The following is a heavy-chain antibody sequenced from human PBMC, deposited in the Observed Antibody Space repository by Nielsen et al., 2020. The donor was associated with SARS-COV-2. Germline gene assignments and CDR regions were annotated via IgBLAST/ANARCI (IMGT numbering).Heavy chain of an antibody. J-gene: IGHJ1*01. CDR2: INHSGSA. D-gene: IGHD6-13*01. Sequence: SETLFLTCAVSGGSISSGGYYWSWIRQPPGKGLEWIGEINHSGSANYNPSLKSRVTISVDTSKNQFSLKLSSVTAADTAVYYCARKYSSSWYPRGYFQHWGQGTLVTVSS. V-gene: IGHV4-34*01. CDR3: ARKYSSSWYPRGYFQH. CDR1: GGSISSGGYY.